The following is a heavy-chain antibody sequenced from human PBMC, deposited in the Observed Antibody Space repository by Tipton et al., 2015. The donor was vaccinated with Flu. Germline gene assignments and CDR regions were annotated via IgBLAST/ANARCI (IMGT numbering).Heavy chain of an antibody. J-gene: IGHJ4*02. D-gene: IGHD3-10*01. Sequence: SLRLSCAASGLSVTNNYVTWVRQAPGKGLEWVSVIYTAGRTKSADSVKDRFTVSRDISKNMVYLQMNNLRVDDTAMYYCARDMGRGYGEWDSWGQGTLVTVSS. V-gene: IGHV3-53*01. CDR1: GLSVTNNY. CDR3: ARDMGRGYGEWDS. CDR2: IYTAGRT.